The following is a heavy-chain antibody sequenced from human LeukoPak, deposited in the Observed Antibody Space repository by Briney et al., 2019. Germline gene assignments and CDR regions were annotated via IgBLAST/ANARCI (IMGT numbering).Heavy chain of an antibody. CDR2: IYYSGST. Sequence: SQTLSLTCTVSVGSLSRVGYYWSSIRQHPGKGLEWIGYIYYSGSTYYNPSLKSRVTISVDTSKNQFSLKLSSVTAADTSVYYCARGPWYGWFDPWGQGTLVTVSS. CDR3: ARGPWYGWFDP. D-gene: IGHD6-13*01. J-gene: IGHJ5*02. V-gene: IGHV4-31*03. CDR1: VGSLSRVGYY.